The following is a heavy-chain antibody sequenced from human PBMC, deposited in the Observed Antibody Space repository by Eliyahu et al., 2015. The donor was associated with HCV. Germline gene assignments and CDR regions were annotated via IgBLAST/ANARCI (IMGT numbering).Heavy chain of an antibody. D-gene: IGHD2-15*01. J-gene: IGHJ4*02. V-gene: IGHV4-61*02. CDR1: GGSISSGSYY. Sequence: QVQLQESGPGLVEPSQTLSLXCTVSGGSISSGSYYWSWIRQPAGKGLEWIGRVYTSGSTNYNPSLRSRVTISLDTSKNQFSLKLTSVTAADTAVYYCATGYCSGGSCQAYWGQGTLVTVSS. CDR3: ATGYCSGGSCQAY. CDR2: VYTSGST.